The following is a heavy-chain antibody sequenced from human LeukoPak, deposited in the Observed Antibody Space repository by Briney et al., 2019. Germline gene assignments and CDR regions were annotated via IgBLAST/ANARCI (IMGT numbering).Heavy chain of an antibody. CDR1: GGSISSYY. V-gene: IGHV4-59*01. CDR3: ARRGGSGWSVYNWFDP. J-gene: IGHJ5*02. D-gene: IGHD6-19*01. Sequence: PSETLSLTCTFSGGSISSYYWSWIRQPPGKGLEWIGYIYYSGSTNYNPSLKSRVTISVDTSKNQFSLKLSSVTAADTAVYYCARRGGSGWSVYNWFDPWGQGTLVTVSS. CDR2: IYYSGST.